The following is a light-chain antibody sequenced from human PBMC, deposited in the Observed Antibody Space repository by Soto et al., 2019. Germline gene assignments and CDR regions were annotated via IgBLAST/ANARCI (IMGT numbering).Light chain of an antibody. CDR1: SNDVGGYNY. Sequence: QSALTQPASVSGSPGQSITISCTGSSNDVGGYNYVSWYQQHPGKAPKLMIYEVTNRPSGVSHRCSGSRSANTASLTISGLQSEDEADYYCGSYTGSSTPPLVFGTGTKLTVL. CDR3: GSYTGSSTPPLV. J-gene: IGLJ1*01. V-gene: IGLV2-14*01. CDR2: EVT.